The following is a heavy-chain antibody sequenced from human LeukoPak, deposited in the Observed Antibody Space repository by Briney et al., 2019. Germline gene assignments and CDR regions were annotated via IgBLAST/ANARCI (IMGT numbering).Heavy chain of an antibody. CDR3: ASPSPGYSGYDPNDAFDI. J-gene: IGHJ3*02. V-gene: IGHV4-31*03. CDR1: GGSISSGGYY. D-gene: IGHD5-12*01. Sequence: SQTLSLTCTVSGGSISSGGYYWSWIRQHPGKGLEWIGYIYYSGSTYYNPSLKSRVTISVDTSKNQFSLKLSSVTAADTAVYYCASPSPGYSGYDPNDAFDIWGQGIMVTVSS. CDR2: IYYSGST.